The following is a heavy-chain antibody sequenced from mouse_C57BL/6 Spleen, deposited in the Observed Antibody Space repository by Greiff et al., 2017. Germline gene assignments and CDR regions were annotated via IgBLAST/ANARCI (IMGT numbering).Heavy chain of an antibody. Sequence: QVQLQQPGAALVKPGASVQLSCQASGYTFTSYWMQWVKQRPGQGLAWIGEIDPSDSYTNYNQNLKGKATLTVDTSSSTAYMQLSSLTSEDSAVYYCARGVYDYYAMDDWGQGTSVTVSS. CDR3: ARGVYDYYAMDD. J-gene: IGHJ4*01. CDR2: IDPSDSYT. D-gene: IGHD2-3*01. V-gene: IGHV1-50*01. CDR1: GYTFTSYW.